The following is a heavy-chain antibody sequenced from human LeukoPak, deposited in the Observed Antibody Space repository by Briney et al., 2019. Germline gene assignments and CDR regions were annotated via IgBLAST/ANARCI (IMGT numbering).Heavy chain of an antibody. V-gene: IGHV1-69*04. J-gene: IGHJ4*02. CDR2: IIPILGIA. Sequence: SVKVSCKASGGTFSSYAISWVRQAPGQGLEWMGRIIPILGIANYAQKFQGRVTTTADKSTSTAYMELSSLRSEDTAVYYCARWVRGCSSTCCYESSFDYWGQGTLVTVSS. CDR3: ARWVRGCSSTCCYESSFDY. CDR1: GGTFSSYA. D-gene: IGHD2-2*01.